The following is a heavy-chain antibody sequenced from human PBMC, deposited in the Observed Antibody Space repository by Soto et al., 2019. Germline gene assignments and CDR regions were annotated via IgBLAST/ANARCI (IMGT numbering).Heavy chain of an antibody. J-gene: IGHJ4*02. CDR3: ARHGNSYAFDY. CDR2: INSAGSGT. CDR1: GFTFSSNW. V-gene: IGHV3-74*01. D-gene: IGHD5-18*01. Sequence: LRLSCAGPGFTFSSNWMHWVRQVPGKGLVWVAHINSAGSGTSYADSVQGRFTISRDNAKNTLYLQMNSLRAEDTAVYYCARHGNSYAFDYWGQGALVTVSS.